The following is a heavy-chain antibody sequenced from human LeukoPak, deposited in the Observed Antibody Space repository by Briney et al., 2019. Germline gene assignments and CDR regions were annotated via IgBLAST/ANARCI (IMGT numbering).Heavy chain of an antibody. V-gene: IGHV3-7*01. CDR1: GFTFSSYW. J-gene: IGHJ4*02. Sequence: PGGSLRRSCAASGFTFSSYWMSWVRQAPGKGLEWVATIKQDGSEKDFVDSVKGRFTISRDNAKNSLYLQMNSLRAEDTALYYCARVGYYYHYWGQGTLVTVSS. CDR2: IKQDGSEK. D-gene: IGHD3-22*01. CDR3: ARVGYYYHY.